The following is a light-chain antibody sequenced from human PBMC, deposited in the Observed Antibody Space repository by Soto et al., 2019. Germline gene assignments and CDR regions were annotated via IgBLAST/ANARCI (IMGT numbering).Light chain of an antibody. CDR1: SSDVGGYNY. Sequence: QSALTQPRSVSGSPGQSVTISCTGTSSDVGGYNYVSWYQQHPGKAPKLMIYDVSKRPSGVPDRFSGSKSGNTASPTISGLQAEDAADHYCFSYAGSFVVFDGGTKLTVL. J-gene: IGLJ2*01. V-gene: IGLV2-11*01. CDR3: FSYAGSFVV. CDR2: DVS.